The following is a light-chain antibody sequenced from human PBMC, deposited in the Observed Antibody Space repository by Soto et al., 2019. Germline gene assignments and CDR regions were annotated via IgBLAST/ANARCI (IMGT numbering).Light chain of an antibody. CDR2: GAS. J-gene: IGKJ5*01. CDR3: QHYQSGHPIT. Sequence: EILLTQSPDTLSLSPGERATLSCRSAQSVGTRLAWYQHKTGQAPRLLISGASSRATGIPDRFTGSGSETSFTLTISRLEHEDFALYYCQHYQSGHPITFGQGTRVEIK. V-gene: IGKV3-20*01. CDR1: QSVGTR.